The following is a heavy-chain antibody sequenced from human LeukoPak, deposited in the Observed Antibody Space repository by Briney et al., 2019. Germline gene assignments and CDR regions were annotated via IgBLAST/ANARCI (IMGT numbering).Heavy chain of an antibody. CDR3: ARQGRGYGGNSDY. CDR2: IYYSGST. Sequence: PSETLSLTCTVTGGSISSYYWTWIRQPPGKGLEWIGYIYYSGSTNYNPSLKSRVTISVDTSKNQFSLKLSSVTAADTAVYYCARQGRGYGGNSDYWGQGTLVTVSS. CDR1: GGSISSYY. D-gene: IGHD4-23*01. V-gene: IGHV4-59*08. J-gene: IGHJ4*02.